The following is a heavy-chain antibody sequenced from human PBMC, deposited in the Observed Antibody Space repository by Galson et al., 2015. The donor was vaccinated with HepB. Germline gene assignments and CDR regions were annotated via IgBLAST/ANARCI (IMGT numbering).Heavy chain of an antibody. CDR3: ARNAVATIESEGDAFDI. Sequence: SVKVSCKASGYTFTSYAMHWVRQAPGQRLEWMGWINAGNGNTKYSQKFQGRVTITRDTSASTAYMELSSLRSEDTAVYYCARNAVATIESEGDAFDIWGQGTMVTVSS. D-gene: IGHD5-12*01. J-gene: IGHJ3*02. CDR2: INAGNGNT. CDR1: GYTFTSYA. V-gene: IGHV1-3*01.